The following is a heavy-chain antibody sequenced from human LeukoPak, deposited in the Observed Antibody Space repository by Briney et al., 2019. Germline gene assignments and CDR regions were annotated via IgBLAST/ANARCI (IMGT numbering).Heavy chain of an antibody. CDR1: GFIFSNFG. CDR2: ISGNGGGT. Sequence: HPGGSLRLSCAASGFIFSNFGMHWVRQAPGKGLEWVSGISGNGGGTYYADSVKGRFTISRDNSKNTLYLQMNSLRAEDTAVYYCAKSFGYSRSWFDYWGQGTPVTVSS. D-gene: IGHD6-13*01. V-gene: IGHV3-23*01. J-gene: IGHJ5*01. CDR3: AKSFGYSRSWFDY.